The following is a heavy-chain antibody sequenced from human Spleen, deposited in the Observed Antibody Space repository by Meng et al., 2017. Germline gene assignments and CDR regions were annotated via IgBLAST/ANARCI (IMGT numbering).Heavy chain of an antibody. Sequence: KVSCKGSGYSFASYWIGWVRQMPGKGLEWMGIIYPGDSDTRYSPSFQGQVTISADKSISTAYLQWCSLKASDTAMYYCARPYSGRPRDAFDIWGQGTMVTVSS. D-gene: IGHD1-26*01. CDR1: GYSFASYW. CDR3: ARPYSGRPRDAFDI. V-gene: IGHV5-51*01. J-gene: IGHJ3*02. CDR2: IYPGDSDT.